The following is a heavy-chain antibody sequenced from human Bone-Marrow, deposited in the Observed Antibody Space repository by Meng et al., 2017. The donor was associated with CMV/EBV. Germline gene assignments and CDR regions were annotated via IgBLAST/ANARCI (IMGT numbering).Heavy chain of an antibody. CDR2: IKQDGSEE. V-gene: IGHV3-7*01. Sequence: GESLKISCAASGFTFSSYWMSWVRQAPGKGLEWVANIKQDGSEEGYVDSEKGRFTISRDNAKNSLYLKMNSLRAEDKAVYYCARVRVTIFPSPHYYGIDVWGQGTTVTVSS. CDR3: ARVRVTIFPSPHYYGIDV. CDR1: GFTFSSYW. J-gene: IGHJ6*02. D-gene: IGHD3-3*01.